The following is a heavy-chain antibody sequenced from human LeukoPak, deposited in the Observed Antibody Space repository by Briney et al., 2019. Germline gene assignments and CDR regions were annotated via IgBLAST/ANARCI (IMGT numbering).Heavy chain of an antibody. CDR1: GYTFTSYG. Sequence: ASVKVSCKASGYTFTSYGISWVRQAPGQGLEWMGWISAYDGNTNYAQKLQGRVTMTTDTSTSTAYMELSSLRSEDTAVYYCARDTDGYNLDVHDRDYWGQGTLVTVSS. V-gene: IGHV1-18*01. D-gene: IGHD5-24*01. J-gene: IGHJ4*02. CDR3: ARDTDGYNLDVHDRDY. CDR2: ISAYDGNT.